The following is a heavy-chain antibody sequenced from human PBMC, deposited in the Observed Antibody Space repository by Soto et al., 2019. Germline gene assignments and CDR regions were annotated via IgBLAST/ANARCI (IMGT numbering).Heavy chain of an antibody. D-gene: IGHD3-16*01. CDR3: ARDLAYYDYVWGSSRMDV. J-gene: IGHJ6*02. V-gene: IGHV3-33*01. CDR1: GFTFSSYD. Sequence: GGSLRLSCAASGFTFSSYDMHWVRQAPGKGLEWVAVIWYDGSNKYYADSVKGRFTISRDNSKNTLYLQMNSLRAEDTAVYYCARDLAYYDYVWGSSRMDVWGQGTTVTVSS. CDR2: IWYDGSNK.